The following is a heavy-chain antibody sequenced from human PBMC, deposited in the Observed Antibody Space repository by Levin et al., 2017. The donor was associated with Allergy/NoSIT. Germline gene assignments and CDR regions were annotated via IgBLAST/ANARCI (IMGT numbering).Heavy chain of an antibody. CDR3: VKDHTGYSSSWFSGTGGFSFDY. CDR2: ISSNGGST. V-gene: IGHV3-64D*06. J-gene: IGHJ4*02. Sequence: GGSLRLSCSASGFTFSSYAMHWVRQAPGKGLEYVSAISSNGGSTYYADSVKGRFTISRDNSKNTLYLQMSSLRAEDTAVYYCVKDHTGYSSSWFSGTGGFSFDYWGQGTLVTVSS. D-gene: IGHD6-13*01. CDR1: GFTFSSYA.